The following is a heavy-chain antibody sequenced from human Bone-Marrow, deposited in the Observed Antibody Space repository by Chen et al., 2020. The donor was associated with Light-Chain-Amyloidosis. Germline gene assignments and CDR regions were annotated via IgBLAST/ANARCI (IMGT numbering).Heavy chain of an antibody. D-gene: IGHD3-9*01. J-gene: IGHJ3*02. CDR2: ISGSGGSR. Sequence: GFAFSSYAMSWVRQAPGKGLEWVSTISGSGGSRYYGDSVKGRLTISRDNSKNALLLQMNSLRAEDTAVYYCAKDISYDDILPGYPADAFDIWGQGTMVTVSS. V-gene: IGHV3-23*01. CDR3: AKDISYDDILPGYPADAFDI. CDR1: GFAFSSYA.